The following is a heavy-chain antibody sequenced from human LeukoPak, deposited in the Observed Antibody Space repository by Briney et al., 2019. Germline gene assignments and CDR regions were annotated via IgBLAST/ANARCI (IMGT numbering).Heavy chain of an antibody. J-gene: IGHJ4*02. D-gene: IGHD6-19*01. CDR1: GFTFSSYW. CDR2: INSDGSST. CDR3: ARAIAVAGRYYFDY. V-gene: IGHV3-74*01. Sequence: GGSLRLSCAASGFTFSSYWMHWVRQAPGKGLVWVSRINSDGSSTSYADSVKGRFTISRDNAKNTLYLQMNSLRAEDTAVNYCARAIAVAGRYYFDYWGQGTLVTVSS.